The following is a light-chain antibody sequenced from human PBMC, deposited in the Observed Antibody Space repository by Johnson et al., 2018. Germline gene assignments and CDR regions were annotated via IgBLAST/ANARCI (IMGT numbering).Light chain of an antibody. CDR1: SSNIGNNY. CDR3: GTWDSSLSAGNV. Sequence: QSVLTQPPSVSAAPGQKVTISCSVSSSNIGNNYVSWYQQLPGTAPKLLIYENNKRPSGIPDRFSGSKSGTSATLGITGLQTGDEADYYCGTWDSSLSAGNVFGTVTKFTVL. CDR2: ENN. V-gene: IGLV1-51*02. J-gene: IGLJ1*01.